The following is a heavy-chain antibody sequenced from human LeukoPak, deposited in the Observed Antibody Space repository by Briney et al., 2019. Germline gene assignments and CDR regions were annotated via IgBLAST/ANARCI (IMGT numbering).Heavy chain of an antibody. Sequence: GGSLRLSCAASGFSFSSYSMNWVRQAPGKGLEWVSYIGANSAIFHADSVKGRFTISRDNAKNSLSLQMNSLRDDDTALYYCAREGYYGAFDIWGQGTMVTVSS. D-gene: IGHD3-10*01. CDR3: AREGYYGAFDI. J-gene: IGHJ3*02. CDR1: GFSFSSYS. V-gene: IGHV3-48*02. CDR2: IGANSAI.